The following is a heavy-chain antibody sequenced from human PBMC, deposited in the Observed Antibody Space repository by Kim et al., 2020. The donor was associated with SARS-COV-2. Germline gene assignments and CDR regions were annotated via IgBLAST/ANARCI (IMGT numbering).Heavy chain of an antibody. D-gene: IGHD3-22*01. V-gene: IGHV3-48*02. CDR1: GFTFNSYS. J-gene: IGHJ4*02. CDR3: ARGADSRGYYVGY. Sequence: GGSLRLSCVVSGFTFNSYSMNWVRQAPGKGLEWISFINTNGNTIKYIDSVKGRFTISINNAENSLFLQMNSLRDEATAVYFCARGADSRGYYVGYWGQGARVTVSS. CDR2: INTNGNTI.